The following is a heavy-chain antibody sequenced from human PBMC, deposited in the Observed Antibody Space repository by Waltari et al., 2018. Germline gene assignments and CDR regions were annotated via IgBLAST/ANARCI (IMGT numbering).Heavy chain of an antibody. Sequence: EVQLVESGGGLVQPGGSLRLSCAASGFTFSSYEMNWVRQAPGKGMEWVSYISSSGSTIYYADSVKGRFTISRDNAKNSLYLQMNSLRAEDTAVYYCAREAPLVGATISWGQGTLVTVSS. J-gene: IGHJ4*02. V-gene: IGHV3-48*03. CDR1: GFTFSSYE. D-gene: IGHD1-26*01. CDR3: AREAPLVGATIS. CDR2: ISSSGSTI.